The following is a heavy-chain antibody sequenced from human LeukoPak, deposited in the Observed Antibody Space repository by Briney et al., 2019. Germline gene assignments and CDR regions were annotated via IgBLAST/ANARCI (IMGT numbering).Heavy chain of an antibody. Sequence: SGGSLRLSCAASGFAFSSYATSWVRQAPGKGLEWVSAISGSGGSTYYADSVKGRFTISRDNSKNTLYLQMNSLRAEDTAVYYCAKDLAVAPLFKWGQGTLVTVSS. D-gene: IGHD6-19*01. CDR3: AKDLAVAPLFK. V-gene: IGHV3-23*01. J-gene: IGHJ4*02. CDR1: GFAFSSYA. CDR2: ISGSGGST.